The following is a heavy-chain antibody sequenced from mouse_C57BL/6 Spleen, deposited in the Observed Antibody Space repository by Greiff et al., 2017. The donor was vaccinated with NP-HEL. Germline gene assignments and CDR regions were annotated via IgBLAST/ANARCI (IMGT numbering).Heavy chain of an antibody. CDR1: GYAFTNYL. V-gene: IGHV1-54*01. D-gene: IGHD1-1*01. CDR3: ARSRINYAMGY. Sequence: QVQLQQSGAELVRPGTSVKVSCKASGYAFTNYLIEWVKQRPGQGLEWIGVINPGSGGTNYNEKFKGKATLTADKSSSTAYMQLSSLTSEDSAVYFCARSRINYAMGYRGQGTSVTASS. J-gene: IGHJ4*01. CDR2: INPGSGGT.